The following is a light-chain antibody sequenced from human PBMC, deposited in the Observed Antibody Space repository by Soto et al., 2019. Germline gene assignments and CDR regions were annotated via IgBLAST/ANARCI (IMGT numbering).Light chain of an antibody. CDR2: LGS. V-gene: IGKV2-28*01. CDR1: QSLLHSNGYNY. J-gene: IGKJ1*01. CDR3: MRALQTGT. Sequence: DIVMTQSPLSLPVTPGEPASISCRSSQSLLHSNGYNYLDWYLQKPGQSPQLLIYLGSNRASGVPDRFSGSGSGTDFTLKISRVEAEDVGVYYCMRALQTGTVGQGTKVDIK.